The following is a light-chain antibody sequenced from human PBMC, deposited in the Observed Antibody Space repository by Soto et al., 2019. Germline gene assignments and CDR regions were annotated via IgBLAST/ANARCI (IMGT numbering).Light chain of an antibody. Sequence: QSALTQPASVSGSPGQSITISCTGTSSDVGSYNLVSWYQQHPGKAPKLMIYEGSKRPSGVTNRFSGSKSGNTASLTISGIKDEEEADYFFCSYAGSSALVFGGGTKLTVL. J-gene: IGLJ2*01. CDR1: SSDVGSYNL. CDR3: CSYAGSSALV. CDR2: EGS. V-gene: IGLV2-23*01.